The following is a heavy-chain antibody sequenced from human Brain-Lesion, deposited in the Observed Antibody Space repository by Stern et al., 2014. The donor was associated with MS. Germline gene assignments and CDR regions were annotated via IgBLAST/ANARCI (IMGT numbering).Heavy chain of an antibody. Sequence: QVQLGQSGPGLVKPSETLSLTCTVAGGSVSSTSYAWAWIRQPPGKGLEWIGTIYYSGNTYYSPSLKSRLTLSLDTSKNQFSLALRSVTAADTAVYYCAGEEDIRYCSGGSCTGNWFDPWGQGTLVTVSS. CDR1: GGSVSSTSYA. V-gene: IGHV4-39*01. J-gene: IGHJ5*02. CDR2: IYYSGNT. D-gene: IGHD2-15*01. CDR3: AGEEDIRYCSGGSCTGNWFDP.